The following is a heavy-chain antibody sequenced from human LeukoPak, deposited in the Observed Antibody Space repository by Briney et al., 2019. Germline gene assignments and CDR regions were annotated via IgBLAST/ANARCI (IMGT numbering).Heavy chain of an antibody. CDR3: ARLTRRSGNYFDY. Sequence: PSDTLSLTCTVSGASVSGKFWSWIRHSPGNGLEWIGLIYYSGSTNYNPSLQSRVTISVDTSKSQFSLKLSSVTAADTAVYYCARLTRRSGNYFDYWGQGTLVTVSS. CDR2: IYYSGST. V-gene: IGHV4-59*02. J-gene: IGHJ4*02. D-gene: IGHD1-1*01. CDR1: GASVSGKF.